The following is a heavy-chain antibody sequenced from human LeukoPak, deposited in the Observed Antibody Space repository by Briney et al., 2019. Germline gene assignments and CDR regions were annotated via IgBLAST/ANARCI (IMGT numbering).Heavy chain of an antibody. Sequence: ASVKVSCKASGYTFSDYYLHWVRQAPGQGLEWMGWINPNSGATNYAQKFQGRVTMTRDTSTSTAYMELNRLRSDDTAVYYCARALDHSGGGYLYYFDYWGQGTLVTVSS. D-gene: IGHD2-15*01. J-gene: IGHJ4*02. CDR1: GYTFSDYY. CDR3: ARALDHSGGGYLYYFDY. V-gene: IGHV1-2*02. CDR2: INPNSGAT.